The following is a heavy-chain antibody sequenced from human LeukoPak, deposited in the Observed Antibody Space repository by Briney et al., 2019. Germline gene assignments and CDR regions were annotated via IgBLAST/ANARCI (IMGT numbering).Heavy chain of an antibody. Sequence: GGSLRLSCAASGFTFSSYAMTRVRQAPGKGLEWVSGISGSGDITYYADSVKGRFTMSRDNSKNTVFLQMNRLRAEDTAVYYCAKDAFSSSWYGDCWGQGTLVTVSS. J-gene: IGHJ4*02. CDR2: ISGSGDIT. V-gene: IGHV3-23*01. CDR1: GFTFSSYA. D-gene: IGHD6-13*01. CDR3: AKDAFSSSWYGDC.